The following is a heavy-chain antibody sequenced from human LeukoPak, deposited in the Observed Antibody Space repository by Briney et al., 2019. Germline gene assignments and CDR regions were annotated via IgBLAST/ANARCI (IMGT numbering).Heavy chain of an antibody. V-gene: IGHV1-3*01. D-gene: IGHD2-15*01. CDR1: GYTFTNYT. Sequence: ASVKVSCKASGYTFTNYTLHWVRQAPGQGLEWMGWINAGNGHTRDSQKFQGRVTITGDTSASTAYMELSSLRSEDMAVYYCARAGYCSGGSCYTFDYWGQGTLVTVSS. CDR2: INAGNGHT. J-gene: IGHJ4*02. CDR3: ARAGYCSGGSCYTFDY.